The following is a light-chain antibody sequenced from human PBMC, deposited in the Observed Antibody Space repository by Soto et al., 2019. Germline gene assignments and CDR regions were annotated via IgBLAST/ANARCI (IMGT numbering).Light chain of an antibody. CDR2: SND. CDR3: ATWDDSLNVV. CDR1: TSNIGTNT. Sequence: QSVLTQSPSASGTPGQRVSISCSGSTSNIGTNTVSWYQHVPGTAPKLLIYSNDQRPSAVPGRFSGSKSCTSASLAISGLLSEDEDAYYCATWDDSLNVVFGGGTKVTVL. V-gene: IGLV1-44*01. J-gene: IGLJ2*01.